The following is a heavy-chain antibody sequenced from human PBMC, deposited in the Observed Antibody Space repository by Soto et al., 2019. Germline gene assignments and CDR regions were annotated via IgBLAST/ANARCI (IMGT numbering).Heavy chain of an antibody. CDR2: FDPEDGET. V-gene: IGHV1-24*01. CDR3: ATVRQIGPQYPQGSLYEKMYFDY. D-gene: IGHD2-2*01. Sequence: ASVKVSCKVSGYTLTELSMHWVRQAPGKGLEWMGGFDPEDGETIYAQKFQGRVTMTEDTSTDTAYMELSSLRSEDTAVYYCATVRQIGPQYPQGSLYEKMYFDYWGQGTLVTVSS. J-gene: IGHJ4*02. CDR1: GYTLTELS.